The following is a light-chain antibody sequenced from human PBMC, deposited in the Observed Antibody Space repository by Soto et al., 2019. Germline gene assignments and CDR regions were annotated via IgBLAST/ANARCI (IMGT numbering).Light chain of an antibody. J-gene: IGLJ1*01. CDR3: AAWDDSLNAYV. V-gene: IGLV1-44*01. CDR2: GNH. CDR1: SSNIMSNT. Sequence: QSVLTQPPSASGTPGQRVTFSCSGSSSNIMSNTVNWYQVLPGTAPKVLIQGNHQRPSGVPARFSGSKSGTSASLAISGLQSEDEADYYCAAWDDSLNAYVFGTGTKLTVL.